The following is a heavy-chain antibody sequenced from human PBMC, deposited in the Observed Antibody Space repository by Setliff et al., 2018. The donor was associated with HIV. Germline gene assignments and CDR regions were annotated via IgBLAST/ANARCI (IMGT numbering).Heavy chain of an antibody. CDR3: AGPRGDEAFDI. V-gene: IGHV1-69*10. Sequence: SVKVSCKASGGTSSTHAINWVRQAPGQGLEWMGQIISILDITTYAQSLQGRVTITADESTSTFYMELSSLRSADTAVYYCAGPRGDEAFDIWGQGTKVTVSS. D-gene: IGHD3-10*01. CDR1: GGTSSTHA. J-gene: IGHJ3*02. CDR2: IISILDIT.